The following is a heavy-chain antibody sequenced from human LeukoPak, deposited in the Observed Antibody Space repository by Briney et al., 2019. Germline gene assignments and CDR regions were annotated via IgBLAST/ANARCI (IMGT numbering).Heavy chain of an antibody. CDR1: GYTFTSYD. J-gene: IGHJ6*02. CDR3: ARVSTPYSSGWYLYYYYGMDV. V-gene: IGHV1-18*01. D-gene: IGHD6-19*01. CDR2: MNPNSGNT. Sequence: ASVKVSCKASGYTFTSYDINWVRQATGQGLEWMGWMNPNSGNTNYAQKLQGRVTMTTDASTSTAYMELRSLRSDDTAVYYCARVSTPYSSGWYLYYYYGMDVWGQGTTVTVSS.